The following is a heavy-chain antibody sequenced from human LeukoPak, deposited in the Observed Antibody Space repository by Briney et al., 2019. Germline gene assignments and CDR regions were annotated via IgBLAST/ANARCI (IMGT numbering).Heavy chain of an antibody. CDR1: GYTFTGYY. J-gene: IGHJ4*02. D-gene: IGHD1-7*01. CDR2: INPNSGGT. CDR3: ARERYNWNYYFDY. Sequence: ASVKVSCKASGYTFTGYYMHWVRQAPGQGLEWMGWINPNSGGTNYAQKFQGRVTMTRDTSISTAYMELSRLRSDDTAVYYCARERYNWNYYFDYWGQGTLVTVSS. V-gene: IGHV1-2*02.